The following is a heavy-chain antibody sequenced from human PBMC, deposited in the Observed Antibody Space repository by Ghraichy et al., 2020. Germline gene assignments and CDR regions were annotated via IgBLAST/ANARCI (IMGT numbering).Heavy chain of an antibody. V-gene: IGHV4-59*08. CDR2: IYYSGST. CDR1: GGSISSYY. CDR3: ARLGYNWNPIDY. D-gene: IGHD1-20*01. J-gene: IGHJ4*02. Sequence: SETLSLTCTVSGGSISSYYWSWIRQPPGKGLEWIGYIYYSGSTNYNPSLKSRVTISVDTSKNQFSLKLSSVTAADTAVYYCARLGYNWNPIDYWGQGTLVTVSS.